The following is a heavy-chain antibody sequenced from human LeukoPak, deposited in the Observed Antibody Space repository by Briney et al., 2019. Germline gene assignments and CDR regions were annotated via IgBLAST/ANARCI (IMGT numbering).Heavy chain of an antibody. D-gene: IGHD6-19*01. CDR3: AKTSVSSGWPELFDF. CDR1: EFTFDSYA. V-gene: IGHV3-23*01. CDR2: ISGSGANT. J-gene: IGHJ4*02. Sequence: PGGSLRLSCAASEFTFDSYAMNWVRQAPGKGLEWVSAISGSGANTNYANSVKGRFTISRDNSKSTLFLQMDSLRAEDTAIYYCAKTSVSSGWPELFDFWGQGTLVTVSS.